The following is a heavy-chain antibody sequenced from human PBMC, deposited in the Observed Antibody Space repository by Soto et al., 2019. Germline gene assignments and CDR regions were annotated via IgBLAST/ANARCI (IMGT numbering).Heavy chain of an antibody. Sequence: GGSLRLSCAASGFSFSSYTMHWVRQAPGKGLEWVALISFDSSNKFYADSVKGRFSISRDNSKNTLYLQMDSLRPDDTALYYCARDRLRLGELSLIGYFDYWGQGTLVTVSS. CDR2: ISFDSSNK. V-gene: IGHV3-30*01. D-gene: IGHD3-16*02. CDR3: ARDRLRLGELSLIGYFDY. J-gene: IGHJ4*02. CDR1: GFSFSSYT.